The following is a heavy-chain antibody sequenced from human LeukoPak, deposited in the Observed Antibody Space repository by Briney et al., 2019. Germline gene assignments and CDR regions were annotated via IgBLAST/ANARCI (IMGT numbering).Heavy chain of an antibody. D-gene: IGHD6-13*01. CDR1: GFTFSSYG. CDR3: ASEAAAAGTGYYYYGMDV. Sequence: GGSLRLSCAASGFTFSSYGMHWVRQAPGKGLEWVAVISYDGSNKYYADSVKGRFTISRHNSKNTLYLQMNSLRAEDTAVYYCASEAAAAGTGYYYYGMDVWGQGTTVTVSS. J-gene: IGHJ6*02. CDR2: ISYDGSNK. V-gene: IGHV3-30*03.